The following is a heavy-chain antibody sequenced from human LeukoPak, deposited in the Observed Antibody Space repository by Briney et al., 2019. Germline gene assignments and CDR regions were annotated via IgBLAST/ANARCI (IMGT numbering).Heavy chain of an antibody. J-gene: IGHJ3*02. CDR2: IYYSGNT. Sequence: SETLSLTCTVSGDSISTSNPYWGWIRQPPGKGLEWIGSIYYSGNTYYNASLKSRVTISVDKSKTQFSLKLNSVTAADTAVYYCARSNVGLFHGLDIWGQGTMVTVSS. CDR1: GDSISTSNPY. D-gene: IGHD3-10*01. CDR3: ARSNVGLFHGLDI. V-gene: IGHV4-39*01.